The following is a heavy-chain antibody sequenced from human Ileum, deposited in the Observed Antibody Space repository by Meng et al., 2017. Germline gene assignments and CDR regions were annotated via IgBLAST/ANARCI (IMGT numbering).Heavy chain of an antibody. D-gene: IGHD3-3*01. Sequence: QVQLQESGPGLVKPSQTLSLTCTVSVGSISSGDYYWSWIRQPLGKGLEWIGYIYYSGSTYYNPSLKSRVTISVDTSKNQFSLKLSSVTAADTAVYYCARENTIFGVVWGSWFDPWGQGTLVTVSS. CDR1: VGSISSGDYY. CDR2: IYYSGST. CDR3: ARENTIFGVVWGSWFDP. J-gene: IGHJ5*02. V-gene: IGHV4-30-4*01.